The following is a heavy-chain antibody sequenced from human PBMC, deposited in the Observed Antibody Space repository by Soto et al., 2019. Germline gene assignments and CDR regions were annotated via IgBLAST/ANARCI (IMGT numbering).Heavy chain of an antibody. CDR1: GFTVSSNY. D-gene: IGHD3-10*01. Sequence: GGSLRLSCAASGFTVSSNYMSWVRQAPGKGLEWVSYISSSSSTIYYADSVKGRFTISRDNAKNSLYLQMNSLRDEDTAVYYCARTSGYYGSGSYYNGGDYYYYYGMDVWGQGTTVTVSS. CDR3: ARTSGYYGSGSYYNGGDYYYYYGMDV. J-gene: IGHJ6*02. CDR2: ISSSSSTI. V-gene: IGHV3-48*02.